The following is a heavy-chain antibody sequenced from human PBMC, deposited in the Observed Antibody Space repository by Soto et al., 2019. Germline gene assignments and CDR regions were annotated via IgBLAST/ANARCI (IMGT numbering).Heavy chain of an antibody. D-gene: IGHD3-10*01. CDR1: GGTFSSYA. CDR3: AREGGSGSYRYYGMDV. Sequence: QVPLVQSGAEVKKPGSSVKVSCKASGGTFSSYAISWVRQAPGQGLEWMGGIIPISGTANYAQKFQGRVTITAEESTSTVYMELSSLRSEDTAVYYCAREGGSGSYRYYGMDVWGQGTTVTVSS. V-gene: IGHV1-69*12. J-gene: IGHJ6*02. CDR2: IIPISGTA.